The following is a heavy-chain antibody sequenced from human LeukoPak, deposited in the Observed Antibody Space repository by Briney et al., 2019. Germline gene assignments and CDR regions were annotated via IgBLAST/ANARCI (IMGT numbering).Heavy chain of an antibody. CDR2: IKSKTDGGTT. J-gene: IGHJ6*02. V-gene: IGHV3-15*01. D-gene: IGHD6-13*01. CDR1: GFTFSNAW. Sequence: GGSLRLSCAASGFTFSNAWMSWVRQAPGKGLEWVGRIKSKTDGGTTNYAAPVKGRFTISRDDSKNTLYLQMNSLKTEDTAVYYCTTGLQQLVPYYYYGMDVWGQGTTVTVSS. CDR3: TTGLQQLVPYYYYGMDV.